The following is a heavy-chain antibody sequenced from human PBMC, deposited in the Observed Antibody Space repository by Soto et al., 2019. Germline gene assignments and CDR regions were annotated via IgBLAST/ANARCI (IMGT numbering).Heavy chain of an antibody. V-gene: IGHV3-30*04. CDR2: ISYNGKNK. Sequence: GGSLRLSCAASGFTLNNYALHWVRQVPGKGLEWVAFISYNGKNKYYGDSVKGRFTISRDDSKNTLYLQMNSLRSEDTAVYSCATDGVEYVVSGLYYFDYWGQGTLVTVS. D-gene: IGHD2-8*02. J-gene: IGHJ4*02. CDR3: ATDGVEYVVSGLYYFDY. CDR1: GFTLNNYA.